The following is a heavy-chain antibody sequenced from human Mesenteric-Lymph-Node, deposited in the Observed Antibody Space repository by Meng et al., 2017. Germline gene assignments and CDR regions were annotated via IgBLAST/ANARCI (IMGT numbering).Heavy chain of an antibody. CDR3: AKEVGRDQVDTSPGGGFDY. CDR1: GCTFSSYA. D-gene: IGHD5-18*01. J-gene: IGHJ4*02. V-gene: IGHV3-23*01. Sequence: EVQLLESGGGLVQPGGSLRLSCAASGCTFSSYAMSWVRQAPGKGLEWVSAISGSGGSTYYADSVKGRFTISRDNSKNTLYLQMNSLRAEDTAVYYCAKEVGRDQVDTSPGGGFDYWGQGTLVTVSS. CDR2: ISGSGGST.